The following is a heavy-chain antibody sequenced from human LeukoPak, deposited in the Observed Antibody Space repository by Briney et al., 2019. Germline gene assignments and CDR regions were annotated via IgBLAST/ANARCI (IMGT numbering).Heavy chain of an antibody. CDR3: CLSLDY. D-gene: IGHD3-3*02. V-gene: IGHV3-9*01. J-gene: IGHJ4*02. CDR2: ISWNSDSI. CDR1: GFTFDDYA. Sequence: PGGSLRLSCAASGFTFDDYAMHWVRQAPGKGLEWVSGISWNSDSIGYADSVKGRFTISRDNAKNSLYLQMNSLRAEDTAVYYSCLSLDYWGQGTLVTVSS.